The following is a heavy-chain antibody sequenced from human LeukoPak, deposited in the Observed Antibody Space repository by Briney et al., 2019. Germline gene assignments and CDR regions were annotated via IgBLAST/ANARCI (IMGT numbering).Heavy chain of an antibody. CDR2: ISSWNDYI. CDR1: GFTFSSYS. V-gene: IGHV3-21*01. CDR3: ARDGGYCVKGVCYFDY. Sequence: GGSLRLSCAASGFTFSSYSMNWVRQAPGKGLEWVSSISSWNDYIYYADSVKGRFAISRDNAKSSLYLQMNSLRVEDTATYYCARDGGYCVKGVCYFDYWGQGTLVTVSS. J-gene: IGHJ4*02. D-gene: IGHD2-15*01.